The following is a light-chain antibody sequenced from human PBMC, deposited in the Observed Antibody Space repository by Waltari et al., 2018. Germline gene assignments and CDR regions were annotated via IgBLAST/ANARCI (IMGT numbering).Light chain of an antibody. J-gene: IGKJ1*01. CDR1: QDISDT. CDR3: QQRKSYPRT. Sequence: DIQMTQSPSSLSASVGDKVTITCRASQDISDTLAWYQQKPGKAPKVLIYAASNLQSGVPSRFRSSGSGTDFTLTINSLQPEDFAVYFCQQRKSYPRTFGQGTKVEIK. V-gene: IGKV1-17*01. CDR2: AAS.